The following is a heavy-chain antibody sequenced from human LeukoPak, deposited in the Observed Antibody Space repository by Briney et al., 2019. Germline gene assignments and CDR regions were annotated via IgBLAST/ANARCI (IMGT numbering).Heavy chain of an antibody. Sequence: GESLKISCKGSGYRFTNYWIGWVRQMPGKGLEWMGIIHPGDSDTRYSPSFQGQVTISADKSISTAYLQWSSLKASDTAMYYCARGVDTAMGQAGEFDYWGQGTLVTVSS. V-gene: IGHV5-51*01. CDR1: GYRFTNYW. D-gene: IGHD5-18*01. J-gene: IGHJ4*02. CDR2: IHPGDSDT. CDR3: ARGVDTAMGQAGEFDY.